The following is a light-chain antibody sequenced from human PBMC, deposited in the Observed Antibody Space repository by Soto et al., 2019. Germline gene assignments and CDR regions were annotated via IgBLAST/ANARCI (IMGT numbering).Light chain of an antibody. CDR1: SSDVGGYNY. CDR2: DVS. Sequence: QSALTQPASVSGSPGQSITISCTGTSSDVGGYNYVSWYQQHPGKAPKLMIYDVSSRPSGVSNRFSGSKSGNTASLTISGLLSEDEADYYRTSSTTNKTPLFGGGTKLTVL. J-gene: IGLJ3*02. V-gene: IGLV2-14*03. CDR3: TSSTTNKTPL.